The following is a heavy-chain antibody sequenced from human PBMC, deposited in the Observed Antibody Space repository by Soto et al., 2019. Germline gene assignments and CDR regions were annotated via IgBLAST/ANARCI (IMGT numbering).Heavy chain of an antibody. V-gene: IGHV3-48*01. CDR2: ISSSSSVI. J-gene: IGHJ6*03. CDR3: ARDLSWGSNWYYYMDV. D-gene: IGHD7-27*01. CDR1: GFILSDCA. Sequence: EVQLVESGGGLVQPGGSLRLSCATSGFILSDCAMNWVRQAPGKGLEWVSYISSSSSVIDYADSVKGRFTVSRDNARNSLYLHMNSLSAEDTAVYYCARDLSWGSNWYYYMDVWGKGTTVTVSS.